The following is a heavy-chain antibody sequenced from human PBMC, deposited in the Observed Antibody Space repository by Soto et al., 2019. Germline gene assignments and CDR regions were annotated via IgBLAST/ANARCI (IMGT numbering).Heavy chain of an antibody. J-gene: IGHJ4*02. CDR3: ARGLRHLGGY. CDR1: GGSFSGYY. V-gene: IGHV4-34*01. D-gene: IGHD3-10*01. CDR2: INHSAST. Sequence: QVQLQQWGAGLLKPSETLSLTCAVYGGSFSGYYWSWIRQPPGKGLEWIGEINHSASTNYNPSLKSRVTISVDTSKNQFSLKLSSVTAADTAVYYCARGLRHLGGYWGQGTLVTVSS.